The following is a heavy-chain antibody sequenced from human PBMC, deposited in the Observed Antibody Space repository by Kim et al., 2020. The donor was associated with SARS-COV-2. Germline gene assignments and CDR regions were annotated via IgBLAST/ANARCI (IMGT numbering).Heavy chain of an antibody. Sequence: ASVKVSCKASGYTFTSYYMHWVRQAPGQGLEWMGIINPSGGSTSYAQKFQGRVTMTRDTSTSTVYMELSSLRSEDTAVYYCASPVRGSYRYSAADAFDIWGQGTMVTVSS. D-gene: IGHD3-16*02. CDR1: GYTFTSYY. J-gene: IGHJ3*02. CDR2: INPSGGST. CDR3: ASPVRGSYRYSAADAFDI. V-gene: IGHV1-46*01.